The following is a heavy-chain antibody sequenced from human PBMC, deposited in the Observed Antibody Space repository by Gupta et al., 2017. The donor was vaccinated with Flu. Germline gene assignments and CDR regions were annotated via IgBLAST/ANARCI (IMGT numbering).Heavy chain of an antibody. D-gene: IGHD4-17*01. J-gene: IGHJ3*02. CDR2: IYSGGST. Sequence: EVQLVESGGGLVQPGGSLRLSCAASGFTVSSNYMSWVRQAPGKGLEWVSVIYSGGSTYYADSVKGRFTISRHNSKNTLYLQMNSLRAEDTAVYYCAREYADYGDYVALGPQGAFDIWGQGTMVTVSS. CDR3: AREYADYGDYVALGPQGAFDI. V-gene: IGHV3-53*04. CDR1: GFTVSSNY.